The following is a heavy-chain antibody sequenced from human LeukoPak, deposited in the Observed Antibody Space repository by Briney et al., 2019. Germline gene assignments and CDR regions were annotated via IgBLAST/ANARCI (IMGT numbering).Heavy chain of an antibody. CDR2: ISDDGSTK. CDR1: GFTFSTYA. Sequence: GGSLRLSCAASGFTFSTYAIHWVRQAPGKGLEWVAVISDDGSTKYYADSVKGRFTISRDNSKNMLYLQMDSLRAEDSAVYYCARDLIAVTGTGFWFDPRGQGTLVTVSS. V-gene: IGHV3-30-3*01. CDR3: ARDLIAVTGTGFWFDP. D-gene: IGHD6-19*01. J-gene: IGHJ5*02.